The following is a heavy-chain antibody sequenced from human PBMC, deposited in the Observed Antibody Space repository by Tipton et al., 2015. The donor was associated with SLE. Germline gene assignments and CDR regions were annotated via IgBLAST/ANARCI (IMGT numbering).Heavy chain of an antibody. D-gene: IGHD4-17*01. V-gene: IGHV4-59*11. J-gene: IGHJ4*02. CDR1: GGSITSHY. CDR3: AMLAGTVITEDY. CDR2: IYYSGST. Sequence: TLSLTCLVSGGSITSHYWTWIRQPPGKGLEWIGYIYYSGSTNYNPSLKSRVTISVDTSKNQFSLKLTSPTAADTAIYYCAMLAGTVITEDYWGQGTLVTVSS.